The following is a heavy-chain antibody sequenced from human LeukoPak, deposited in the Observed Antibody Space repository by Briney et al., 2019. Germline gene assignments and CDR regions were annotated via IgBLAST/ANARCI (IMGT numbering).Heavy chain of an antibody. Sequence: GGSLRLSGAASGFTFSSYAMHWVRQAPGKGLEWVAVISYDGSNKYYADSVKGRFTISRDNSKNTLYLQMNSLRAEDTAVYYCARGDVLRFLEWLPYFDYWGQGTLVTVSS. CDR3: ARGDVLRFLEWLPYFDY. CDR1: GFTFSSYA. V-gene: IGHV3-30-3*01. CDR2: ISYDGSNK. D-gene: IGHD3-3*01. J-gene: IGHJ4*02.